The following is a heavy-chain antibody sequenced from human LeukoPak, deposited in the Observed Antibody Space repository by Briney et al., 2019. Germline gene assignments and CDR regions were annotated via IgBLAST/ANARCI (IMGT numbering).Heavy chain of an antibody. Sequence: GGSLRLSCAASGFTFSNYAMSWVRQAPWRGLEWVSAVSGRDTSTYYTDSVKGRFTISRDNYKNTLYLQMNSLSDEDTAIYYCAKWGDYDVLTGYYDSDYWGQGTLVTVSS. CDR1: GFTFSNYA. D-gene: IGHD3-9*01. J-gene: IGHJ4*02. CDR3: AKWGDYDVLTGYYDSDY. V-gene: IGHV3-23*01. CDR2: VSGRDTST.